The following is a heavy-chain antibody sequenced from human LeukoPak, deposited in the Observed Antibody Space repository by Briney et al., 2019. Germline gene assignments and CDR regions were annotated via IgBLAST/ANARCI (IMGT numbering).Heavy chain of an antibody. V-gene: IGHV4-39*07. CDR1: GGSISSTSYY. J-gene: IGHJ4*02. Sequence: SETLSLTCTVSGGSISSTSYYWGWIRQPPGKGLEWIGSIYYSGSTNYNPSLKSRVTISVDTSKNQFSLKLSSVTAADTAVYYCAGFGYSYGYDYWGQGTLVTVSS. D-gene: IGHD5-18*01. CDR2: IYYSGST. CDR3: AGFGYSYGYDY.